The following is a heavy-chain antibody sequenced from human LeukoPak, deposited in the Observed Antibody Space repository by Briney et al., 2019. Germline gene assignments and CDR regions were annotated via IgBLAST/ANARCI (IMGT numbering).Heavy chain of an antibody. V-gene: IGHV1-69*13. J-gene: IGHJ4*02. CDR2: ISAIVGTA. CDR3: ARGGLSRYCSSTSCYHEWAYYFDY. CDR1: GGTFSSYA. Sequence: GASVKVSCKASGGTFSSYAISWVRQAPGQGLEWMGGISAIVGTANYAQKFQGRVTITADESTSTAYMELSSLRSEDTAVYYCARGGLSRYCSSTSCYHEWAYYFDYWGQGTLVTLSS. D-gene: IGHD2-2*01.